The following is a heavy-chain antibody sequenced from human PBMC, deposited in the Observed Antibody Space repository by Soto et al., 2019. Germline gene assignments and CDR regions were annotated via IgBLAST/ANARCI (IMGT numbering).Heavy chain of an antibody. J-gene: IGHJ4*02. CDR1: GDTFSSYA. V-gene: IGHV1-69*01. D-gene: IGHD3-22*01. Sequence: QVQLVQSGAEVKKPGSSVKVSCKASGDTFSSYAINWVRQAPGQGLEWMGGIIPMFGTANYAEKFKGRVTITAGESTSTVYMELSSLRSEDTAVYYCARVGLAHYYDSSGYYSPLDYWGQGTLVTVSS. CDR3: ARVGLAHYYDSSGYYSPLDY. CDR2: IIPMFGTA.